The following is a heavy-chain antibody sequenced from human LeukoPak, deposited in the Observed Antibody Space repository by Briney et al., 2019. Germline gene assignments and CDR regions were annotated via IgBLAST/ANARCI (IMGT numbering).Heavy chain of an antibody. Sequence: SETLSLTCTVSGGSISSYYWSWIRQPPGKGLEWIGYIYYSGSTNYNPSLKSRVTISVDTSKNQFSLKLSSVTAADTAVYYCARGQNYDILSGFPPPPLDAFDIWGQGTMVTVSS. CDR1: GGSISSYY. CDR3: ARGQNYDILSGFPPPPLDAFDI. J-gene: IGHJ3*02. CDR2: IYYSGST. D-gene: IGHD3-9*01. V-gene: IGHV4-59*08.